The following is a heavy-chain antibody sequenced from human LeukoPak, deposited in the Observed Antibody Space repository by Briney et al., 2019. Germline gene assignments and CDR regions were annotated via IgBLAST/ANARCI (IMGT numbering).Heavy chain of an antibody. D-gene: IGHD2/OR15-2a*01. V-gene: IGHV3-53*01. J-gene: IGHJ5*02. CDR3: ARLSTEHWFDP. CDR2: IYSGGST. Sequence: GGSLRLSCAASGFIFRTYAIHWVRQAPGKGLEWVSVIYSGGSTYYADSVKGRFTISRDNSKNTLYLQMNSLRAEDTAVYYCARLSTEHWFDPWGQGTLVTVSS. CDR1: GFIFRTYA.